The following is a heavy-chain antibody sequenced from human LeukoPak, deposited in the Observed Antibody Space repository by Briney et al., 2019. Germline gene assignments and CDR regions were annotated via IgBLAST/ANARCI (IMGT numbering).Heavy chain of an antibody. CDR3: ARDSSGYNYGWFDP. V-gene: IGHV1-2*02. D-gene: IGHD3-22*01. J-gene: IGHJ5*02. CDR2: INPNSGGT. CDR1: GYTFTGYY. Sequence: ASVKVSCKASGYTFTGYYIHWVRQAPGQGLEWMGWINPNSGGTNYAQKFKGRVTMTRDTSINTVYMELSSLRSDDTAVHYCARDSSGYNYGWFDPWGQGTQVTVSS.